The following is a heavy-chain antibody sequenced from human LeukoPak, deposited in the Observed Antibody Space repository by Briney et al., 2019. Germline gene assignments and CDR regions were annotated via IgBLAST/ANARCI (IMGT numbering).Heavy chain of an antibody. CDR3: ARAFSYGDYLYYFDY. CDR1: GFTFSSYA. J-gene: IGHJ4*02. D-gene: IGHD4-17*01. V-gene: IGHV3-30*01. Sequence: GRSLRLSCAASGFTFSSYAMHWVRQAPGKGLEWVAVISYDGSNKYYADSVKGRFTISRDNSKNTLYLQMNSLRAEDTAVYYCARAFSYGDYLYYFDYWGQGTLVTVSS. CDR2: ISYDGSNK.